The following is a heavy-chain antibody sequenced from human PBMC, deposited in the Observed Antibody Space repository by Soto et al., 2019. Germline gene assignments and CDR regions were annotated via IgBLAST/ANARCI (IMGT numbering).Heavy chain of an antibody. Sequence: GGSLRLSCVASGFSISTHPLTWVRQAPGKGLEWVASFSGRSGDTYYAASVKGGFTISGDSSKNTVILQMNNLRADDTALYYCARDSSAWPNYFDSWGQGIQVTVSS. CDR2: FSGRSGDT. V-gene: IGHV3-23*01. D-gene: IGHD6-19*01. CDR1: GFSISTHP. J-gene: IGHJ4*02. CDR3: ARDSSAWPNYFDS.